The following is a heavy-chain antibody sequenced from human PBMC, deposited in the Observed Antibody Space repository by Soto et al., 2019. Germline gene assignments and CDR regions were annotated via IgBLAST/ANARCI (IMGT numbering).Heavy chain of an antibody. V-gene: IGHV3-23*01. CDR1: GYTFDKYA. D-gene: IGHD3-3*02. J-gene: IGHJ4*02. Sequence: SGYTFDKYAMSSVFDAPGKGLEWVSGISGTDHATYYADSVKGRFTISRDNSENTLFLQMDSLRADDSAIYLCAKFQGTTFFTFDYWGQGFLVTITS. CDR3: AKFQGTTFFTFDY. CDR2: ISGTDHAT.